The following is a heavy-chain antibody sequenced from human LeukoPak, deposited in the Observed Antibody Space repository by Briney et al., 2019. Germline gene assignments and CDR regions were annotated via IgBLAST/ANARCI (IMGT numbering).Heavy chain of an antibody. Sequence: GGSLRLSCAASGFTFSSHSMNWVRQAPGKGPEWISFITISSDTIHYADSVKGRFTISRDNAKNSLFLQMDSLRAEDTAVYYCAKSHSRGWGPFDYWGQGTPITVSS. CDR1: GFTFSSHS. CDR3: AKSHSRGWGPFDY. CDR2: ITISSDTI. V-gene: IGHV3-48*01. D-gene: IGHD6-19*01. J-gene: IGHJ4*02.